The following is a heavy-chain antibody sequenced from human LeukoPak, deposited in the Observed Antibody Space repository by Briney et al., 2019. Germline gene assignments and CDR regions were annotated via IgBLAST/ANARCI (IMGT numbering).Heavy chain of an antibody. CDR3: ARGPGVAAGEYYFDY. D-gene: IGHD2-15*01. V-gene: IGHV4-34*01. J-gene: IGHJ4*02. CDR1: GFTFNSYG. CDR2: INHSGST. Sequence: LRLSCAASGFTFNSYGMHWVRQAPGKGLEWIGEINHSGSTNYNPSLKSRVTISVDTSKNQFSLKLSSVTAADTAVYYCARGPGVAAGEYYFDYWGQGTLVTVSS.